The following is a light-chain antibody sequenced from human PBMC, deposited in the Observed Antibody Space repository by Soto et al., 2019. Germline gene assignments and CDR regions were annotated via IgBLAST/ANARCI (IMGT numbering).Light chain of an antibody. J-gene: IGKJ1*01. CDR1: QSVDIN. CDR2: GAS. V-gene: IGKV3-15*01. Sequence: IVLPQSPATLSVSPGERFTLSCRASQSVDINLAWYQQKPGQAPRLLIYGASTRATDMPGRFSGRGAGAEFTLTISSLQSEDFAVYYCQQYRSWPRTFGQGTKVDIK. CDR3: QQYRSWPRT.